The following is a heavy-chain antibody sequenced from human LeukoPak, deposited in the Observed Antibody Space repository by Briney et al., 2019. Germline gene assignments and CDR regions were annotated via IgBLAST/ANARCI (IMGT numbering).Heavy chain of an antibody. CDR2: INTHGSST. Sequence: GESLRLSCAASGFAFSNYWLHWVRQAPGKGPVWVARINTHGSSTNYADSAKGRFTISRDNAKNTLYLQMTSLSAEDTAVYYALAGYYYYYMDVWGKGTTVTVSS. CDR1: GFAFSNYW. V-gene: IGHV3-74*01. CDR3: LAGYYYYYMDV. D-gene: IGHD6-13*01. J-gene: IGHJ6*03.